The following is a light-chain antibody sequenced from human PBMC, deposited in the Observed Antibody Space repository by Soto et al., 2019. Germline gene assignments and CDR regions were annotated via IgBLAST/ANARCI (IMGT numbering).Light chain of an antibody. V-gene: IGKV1-5*03. CDR2: RAS. J-gene: IGKJ1*01. CDR1: QTISSW. Sequence: DIQMTQSPSTLSGSVGDRLTITYRDSQTISSWLAWYQQKPGKAPKVLIYRASTLQSGVPSRFSASGSGTEFILTISSLQPDDFATYYCQLYNTYSGTFGQGTKVDIK. CDR3: QLYNTYSGT.